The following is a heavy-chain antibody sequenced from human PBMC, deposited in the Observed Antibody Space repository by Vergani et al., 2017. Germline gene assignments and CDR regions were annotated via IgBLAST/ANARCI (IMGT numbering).Heavy chain of an antibody. CDR3: ARNYYDSSGYYYNKIGDAFDI. CDR1: GGSISSSSYY. D-gene: IGHD3-22*01. Sequence: QVQLQQWGAGLLKPSETLSLTCTVSGGSISSSSYYWGWIRQPPGKGLEWIGSIYYSGSTYYNPSLKSRVTISVDTSKNQFSLKLSSVTAADTAVYYCARNYYDSSGYYYNKIGDAFDIWGQGTMVTVSS. V-gene: IGHV4-39*01. J-gene: IGHJ3*02. CDR2: IYYSGST.